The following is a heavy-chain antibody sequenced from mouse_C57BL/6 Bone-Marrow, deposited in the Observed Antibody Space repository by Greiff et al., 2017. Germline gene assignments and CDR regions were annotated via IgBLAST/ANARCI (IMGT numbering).Heavy chain of an antibody. V-gene: IGHV5-4*01. J-gene: IGHJ3*01. CDR3: ARDPYSNYLFAY. D-gene: IGHD2-5*01. CDR2: ISDGGSYT. CDR1: GFTFSSYA. Sequence: EVQRVESGGGLVKPGGSLKLSCAASGFTFSSYAMSWVRQTPEKRLEWVATISDGGSYTYYPDNVKGRFTISRDNAKNNLYLQMSHLKSEDTAMYYCARDPYSNYLFAYWGQGTLVTVSA.